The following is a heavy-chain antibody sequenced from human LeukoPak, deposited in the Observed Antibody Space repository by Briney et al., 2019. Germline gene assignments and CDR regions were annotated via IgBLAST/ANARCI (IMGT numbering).Heavy chain of an antibody. CDR1: GGSISSYY. D-gene: IGHD2-2*01. V-gene: IGHV4-59*01. Sequence: PSETLSLTCTVSGGSISSYYWSWIRQPPGKGLEWIGYIYYSGRSTYYNPSLKSRVTISIDTSKNQFSLKLSSVTAADTAVYYCARGPPDCSSTSCYAFDAFDIWGQGTMVTVSS. J-gene: IGHJ3*02. CDR3: ARGPPDCSSTSCYAFDAFDI. CDR2: IYYSGRST.